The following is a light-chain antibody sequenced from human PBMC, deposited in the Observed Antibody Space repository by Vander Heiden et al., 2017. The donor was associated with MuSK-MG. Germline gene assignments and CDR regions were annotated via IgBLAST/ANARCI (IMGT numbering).Light chain of an antibody. J-gene: IGLJ1*01. CDR1: SSDVGGYNY. CDR2: EVS. V-gene: IGLV2-14*01. CDR3: SSYTSSSTTCV. Sequence: QSALTQPASVSGSPGQSITISCTGTSSDVGGYNYVSWDQQHPGKAPKLMIYEVSNRPSGVSNRFSGSKSGNTASLTISGLQAEDEADYYCSSYTSSSTTCVFGTGTKVTVL.